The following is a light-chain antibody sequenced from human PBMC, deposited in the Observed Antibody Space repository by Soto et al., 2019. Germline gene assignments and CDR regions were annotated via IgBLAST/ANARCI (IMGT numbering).Light chain of an antibody. J-gene: IGKJ2*01. CDR3: QQYHTTPYT. V-gene: IGKV4-1*01. CDR1: QTILYSSNNKND. Sequence: DFVMTQSPDSLAVSLGERATINCKSSQTILYSSNNKNDLAWYQQRPGQPPKLLIYWASTRESGVPDRFSGSGSGTDFTLTISSLQAEDVAVYYCQQYHTTPYTFGQGTKLEIK. CDR2: WAS.